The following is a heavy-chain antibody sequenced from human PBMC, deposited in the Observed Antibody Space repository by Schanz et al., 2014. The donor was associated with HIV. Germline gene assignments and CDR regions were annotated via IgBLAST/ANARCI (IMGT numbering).Heavy chain of an antibody. Sequence: QVQLVESGGGVVQPGRSLRLSCAASGFTFSSYGMHWVRQAPGKGLEWVAVIWHDGSSKYYADSVKGRFTISRDNSKNTVYLQMNSLRAEDTALYYCAKRGPYTGRYEYFQQWGQGTLVTVSS. CDR1: GFTFSSYG. V-gene: IGHV3-33*06. D-gene: IGHD1-26*01. CDR2: IWHDGSSK. J-gene: IGHJ1*01. CDR3: AKRGPYTGRYEYFQQ.